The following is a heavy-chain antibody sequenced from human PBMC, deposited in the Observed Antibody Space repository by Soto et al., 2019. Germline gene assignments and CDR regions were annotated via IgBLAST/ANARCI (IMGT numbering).Heavy chain of an antibody. J-gene: IGHJ4*02. CDR2: IHHSGST. V-gene: IGHV4-4*02. D-gene: IGHD6-13*01. CDR1: GGSISNGDW. Sequence: QVQLQESGPGLVRPSGTVSLTCAVSGGSISNGDWLSWVRQPPGKGLEWIGEIHHSGSTNYNPALKSRVTMSVVPSKNLFSLTLNSVTAADTAFYYCARDQGSHPGDWGQGTLVSVSS. CDR3: ARDQGSHPGD.